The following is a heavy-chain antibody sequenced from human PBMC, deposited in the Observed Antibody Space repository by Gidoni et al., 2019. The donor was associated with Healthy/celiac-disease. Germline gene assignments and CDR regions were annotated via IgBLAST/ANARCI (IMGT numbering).Heavy chain of an antibody. CDR1: GGSFSGYY. J-gene: IGHJ3*02. D-gene: IGHD1-26*01. CDR2: INHSGST. V-gene: IGHV4-34*01. CDR3: ARARYSGSYWEAFDI. Sequence: AVYGGSFSGYYWSWIRQPPGKGLEWIGEINHSGSTNYNPSLKSRVTISVDTSKNQFSLKLSSVTAADTAVYYCARARYSGSYWEAFDIWGQGTMVTVSS.